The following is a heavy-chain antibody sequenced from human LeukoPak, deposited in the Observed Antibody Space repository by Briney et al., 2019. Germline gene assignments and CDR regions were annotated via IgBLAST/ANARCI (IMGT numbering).Heavy chain of an antibody. CDR1: GFTFSSYA. J-gene: IGHJ5*02. CDR3: ARVVALLWFGIDP. CDR2: ISSSSSTI. V-gene: IGHV3-48*01. Sequence: PGGSLRLSCVASGFTFSSYAMTWVRQAPGKGLEWVSYISSSSSTIYYADSVKGQFTISRDNAKNSLYLQMNSLRAEDTAVYYCARVVALLWFGIDPWGQGTLVTVSS. D-gene: IGHD3-10*01.